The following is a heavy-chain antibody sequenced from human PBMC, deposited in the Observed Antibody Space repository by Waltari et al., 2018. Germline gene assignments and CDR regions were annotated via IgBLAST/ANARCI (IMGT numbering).Heavy chain of an antibody. D-gene: IGHD3-16*01. CDR1: GFVFTNHW. J-gene: IGHJ2*01. CDR2: INNDGSGV. CDR3: ARGDWYFDV. Sequence: QMVESGGGLVQPGGSLRLSCEASGFVFTNHWMHWVRQSPGKGLEWVSRINNDGSGVHYADSVKGRFTISRDNAKNTLYLQMNNLRAADKAMYFCARGDWYFDVWGRPILVTVSS. V-gene: IGHV3-74*01.